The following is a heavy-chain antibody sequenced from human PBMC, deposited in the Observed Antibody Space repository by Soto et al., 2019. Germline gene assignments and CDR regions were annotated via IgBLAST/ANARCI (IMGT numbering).Heavy chain of an antibody. CDR1: GGTFSSYA. V-gene: IGHV1-18*01. Sequence: ASVKVSCKASGGTFSSYAISWVRQAPGQGLEWMGWISAYNGNTNYAQKLQGRVTMTTDTSTSTAYMELRSLRSDDTAVYYCARSPRASLYYYGSGSYWPYWGQGTLVTVSS. CDR2: ISAYNGNT. D-gene: IGHD3-10*01. CDR3: ARSPRASLYYYGSGSYWPY. J-gene: IGHJ4*02.